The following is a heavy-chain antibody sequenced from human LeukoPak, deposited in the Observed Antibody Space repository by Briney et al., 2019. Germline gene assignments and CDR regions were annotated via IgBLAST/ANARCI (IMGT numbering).Heavy chain of an antibody. CDR1: GFTFSSSA. Sequence: GGSLRLSCAASGFTFSSSAMSWVRQVPGKGLEWVSGISASGGSTYYADSVRGRFTISRDNSKNTLYVQMNSLRDEDTAVYYCARDAYGSGINDYWGQGTLVTVSS. V-gene: IGHV3-23*01. D-gene: IGHD3-10*01. J-gene: IGHJ4*02. CDR3: ARDAYGSGINDY. CDR2: ISASGGST.